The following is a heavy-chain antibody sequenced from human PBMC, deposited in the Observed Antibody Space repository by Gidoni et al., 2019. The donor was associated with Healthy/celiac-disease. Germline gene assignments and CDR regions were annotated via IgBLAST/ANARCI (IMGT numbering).Heavy chain of an antibody. CDR3: AKEERDCSGGSCYSTLAFDY. J-gene: IGHJ4*02. D-gene: IGHD2-15*01. Sequence: EVQLLESGGGLVQPGGSLRLSCAASGFTFSRYAMSWVRQAPGKGLEWVSAISGSGGSTYYADSVKGRFTISRDNSKNTLYLQMNSLRAEDTAVYYCAKEERDCSGGSCYSTLAFDYWGQGTLVTVSS. V-gene: IGHV3-23*01. CDR2: ISGSGGST. CDR1: GFTFSRYA.